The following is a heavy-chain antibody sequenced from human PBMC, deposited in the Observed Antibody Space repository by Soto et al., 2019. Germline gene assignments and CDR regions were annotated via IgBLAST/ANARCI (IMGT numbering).Heavy chain of an antibody. CDR3: ARNSGYDCFDY. V-gene: IGHV4-39*01. Sequence: QLQLQESGPGLVKPSETLSLTCTVSGGSISSSSYYWGWIRQPPGKGLEWIGSIYYSGSTYYNPSLKSRVTISVDTSKNQFSLKLSSVTAADTAVYYCARNSGYDCFDYWGQGTLVTVSS. J-gene: IGHJ4*02. CDR1: GGSISSSSYY. D-gene: IGHD5-12*01. CDR2: IYYSGST.